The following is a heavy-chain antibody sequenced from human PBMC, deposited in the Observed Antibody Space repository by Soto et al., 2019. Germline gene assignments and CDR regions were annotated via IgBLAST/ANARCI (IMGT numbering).Heavy chain of an antibody. CDR1: GGTFSSYT. V-gene: IGHV1-69*02. Sequence: QVQLVQSGAEVKKPGSSVKVSCKASGGTFSSYTISWVRQAPGQGLEWMGRIIPILGIANYAQKFQGRVTITADKSTSTAYMELSSLRSEDTAVYYCARGRGYSGYEYVYGMDVWGQGTTVTVSS. CDR2: IIPILGIA. CDR3: ARGRGYSGYEYVYGMDV. J-gene: IGHJ6*02. D-gene: IGHD5-12*01.